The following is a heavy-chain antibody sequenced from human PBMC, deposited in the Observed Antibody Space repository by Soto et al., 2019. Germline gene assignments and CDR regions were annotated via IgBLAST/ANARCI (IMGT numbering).Heavy chain of an antibody. CDR1: GGSISSGGYY. J-gene: IGHJ4*02. D-gene: IGHD3-10*01. CDR3: ASAKHSDGXSSVYYYGSGSYSYFDY. CDR2: IYYSGST. Sequence: PSETLSLTCTVSGGSISSGGYYWSWIRQHPGKGLEWIGYIYYSGSTYYNPSLKSRVTISVDTSKNQFSLKLSSVTAADTAVYYCASAKHSDGXSSVYYYGSGSYSYFDYWGQGTLVTVSS. V-gene: IGHV4-31*03.